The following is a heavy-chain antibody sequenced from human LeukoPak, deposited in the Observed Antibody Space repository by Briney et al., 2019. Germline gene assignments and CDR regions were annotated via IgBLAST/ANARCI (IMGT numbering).Heavy chain of an antibody. V-gene: IGHV3-9*01. CDR2: ISWNSASV. J-gene: IGHJ4*02. CDR3: AKDYGYSSSWYDY. Sequence: PGRSRRLSCEASGFTFDDYGMHWVQQAPGKGLEWVPTISWNSASVGYVDSVKGRFTISRDNAKKTLYLQMNSLRPEDTALYYCAKDYGYSSSWYDYWGQGTLVTVSS. CDR1: GFTFDDYG. D-gene: IGHD6-13*01.